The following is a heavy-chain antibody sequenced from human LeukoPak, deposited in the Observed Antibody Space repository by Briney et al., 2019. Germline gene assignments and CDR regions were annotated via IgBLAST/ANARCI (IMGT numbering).Heavy chain of an antibody. V-gene: IGHV3-64*01. CDR3: ARARRDCSGGTCFSYYFDN. CDR1: GFTFSNYA. CDR2: ISSIEGRI. Sequence: GGSLRLSCAASGFTFSNYAIHWVRQAPGKGLECVSAISSIEGRIYYANSVKGRFTISRGNSKNMVFLQMGILRAEDMAVYYCARARRDCSGGTCFSYYFDNWGQGSLVTVSP. D-gene: IGHD2-15*01. J-gene: IGHJ4*02.